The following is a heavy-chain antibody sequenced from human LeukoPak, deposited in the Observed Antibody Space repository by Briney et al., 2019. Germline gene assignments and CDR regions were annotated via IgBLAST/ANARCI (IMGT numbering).Heavy chain of an antibody. Sequence: SETLSLTCTVSGGPISRYYWSWIRQPPRKGLEWIGYIYYSGSTNYNPSLKSRVTISVDTSKNQFSLKLSSVTAADTAVSYCAGIGHWVWVGEFSFDYWGQGTLVTVSS. CDR3: AGIGHWVWVGEFSFDY. CDR1: GGPISRYY. J-gene: IGHJ4*02. D-gene: IGHD3-10*01. V-gene: IGHV4-59*01. CDR2: IYYSGST.